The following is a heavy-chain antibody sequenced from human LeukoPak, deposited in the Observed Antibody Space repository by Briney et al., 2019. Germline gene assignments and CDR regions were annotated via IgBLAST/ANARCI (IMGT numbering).Heavy chain of an antibody. CDR1: GGSFSGYY. CDR3: ARGRLVATMHSYYYGLDV. CDR2: INHSGST. J-gene: IGHJ6*02. D-gene: IGHD5-12*01. V-gene: IGHV4-34*01. Sequence: SETLSLTCAVYGGSFSGYYWSWIRQPPGKGLKWIGEINHSGSTNYNPSLKSRLTISVDTSKNQFSLKLSSVTAADTAVYYCARGRLVATMHSYYYGLDVWGQGTTVTVSS.